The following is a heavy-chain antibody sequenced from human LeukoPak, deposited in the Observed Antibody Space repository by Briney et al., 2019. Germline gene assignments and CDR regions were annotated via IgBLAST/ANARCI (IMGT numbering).Heavy chain of an antibody. J-gene: IGHJ4*02. D-gene: IGHD4-17*01. V-gene: IGHV4-31*03. Sequence: SETLSLTCTVSGGSITSDIFYWNWIRQHPGKGLDCIGSIHNSRRTSYNPSLESRLTISVDTSENQFSLKLSSVTAADTAVYYCARRYGDYGFGYFDYWGQGTLVTVSS. CDR2: IHNSRRT. CDR1: GGSITSDIFY. CDR3: ARRYGDYGFGYFDY.